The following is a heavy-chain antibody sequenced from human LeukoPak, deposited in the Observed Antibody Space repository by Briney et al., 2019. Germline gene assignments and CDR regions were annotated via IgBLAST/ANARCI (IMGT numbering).Heavy chain of an antibody. V-gene: IGHV4-59*01. CDR1: GGSIVSYY. D-gene: IGHD3-22*01. CDR3: ARDHYYNSSGYTFGY. J-gene: IGHJ4*02. Sequence: SETLSLTCTVPGGSIVSYYWSWIRQSPGKGLEWIGYIYSSGSTNYNPFLKGRVTISVDTSKNQFSLKLSSVTAADTAVYYCARDHYYNSSGYTFGYWGQGTLVTVSS. CDR2: IYSSGST.